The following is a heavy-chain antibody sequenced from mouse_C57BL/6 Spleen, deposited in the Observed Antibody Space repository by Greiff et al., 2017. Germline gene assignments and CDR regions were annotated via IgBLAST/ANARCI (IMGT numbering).Heavy chain of an antibody. V-gene: IGHV1-69*01. Sequence: QVQLQQPGAELVMPGASVKLSCKASGYTFTSYWMHWVKQRPGQGLEWIGEIDPSDSYTNYNQKFKGKSTLTVAKSSSTAYMQLSSLTSEDSAVXYCARSGGSRYFDVWGTGATVTVSS. CDR1: GYTFTSYW. CDR2: IDPSDSYT. CDR3: ARSGGSRYFDV. D-gene: IGHD3-1*01. J-gene: IGHJ1*03.